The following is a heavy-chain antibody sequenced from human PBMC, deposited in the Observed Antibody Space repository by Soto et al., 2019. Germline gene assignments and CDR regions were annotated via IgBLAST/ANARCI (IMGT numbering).Heavy chain of an antibody. D-gene: IGHD3-22*01. CDR1: GYTFSAYY. CDR2: INPKSGGT. V-gene: IGHV1-2*02. Sequence: QVHLVQSGAEVKKPGASVKVSCKTSGYTFSAYYMHWVRQAPGQGLEWMGWINPKSGGTLDAQKFQGRVTMTRDTSISTAYMELSRLGSDDTAVYYCARGGTFAYDTSGYSVYWGQGTLVTVSS. CDR3: ARGGTFAYDTSGYSVY. J-gene: IGHJ4*02.